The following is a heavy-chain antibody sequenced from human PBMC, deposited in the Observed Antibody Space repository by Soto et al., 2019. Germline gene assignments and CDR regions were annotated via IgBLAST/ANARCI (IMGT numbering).Heavy chain of an antibody. D-gene: IGHD3-16*02. CDR2: INPSGGST. J-gene: IGHJ6*02. CDR3: AREAIYDYVWGSYRFYYYYGMDV. Sequence: ASVKVSCKASGYTFTSYYMRWVRQAPGQGLEWMGIINPSGGSTSYAQKFQGRVTMTRDTSTSTVYMELSSLRSEDTAVYYCAREAIYDYVWGSYRFYYYYGMDVWGQGTTVTVSS. V-gene: IGHV1-46*01. CDR1: GYTFTSYY.